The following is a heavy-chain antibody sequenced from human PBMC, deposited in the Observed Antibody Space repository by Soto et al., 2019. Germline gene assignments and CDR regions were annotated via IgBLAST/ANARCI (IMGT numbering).Heavy chain of an antibody. V-gene: IGHV4-34*01. CDR1: GGSFIGYY. J-gene: IGHJ5*02. CDR3: ATLGHYDFWSGFRKGNWFDP. CDR2: INHSGST. D-gene: IGHD3-3*01. Sequence: QVQLQQWGAGLLKPSEIVSLTCAVYGGSFIGYYGTWIRQPPGKGLEWIGEINHSGSTNYNPSLKSRVTISADTSKNQFSLRLSSVTAADTAVYYCATLGHYDFWSGFRKGNWFDPWGQGTLVTVSS.